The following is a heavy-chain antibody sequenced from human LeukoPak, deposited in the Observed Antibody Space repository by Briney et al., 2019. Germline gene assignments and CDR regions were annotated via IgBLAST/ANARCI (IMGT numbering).Heavy chain of an antibody. J-gene: IGHJ4*02. V-gene: IGHV4-38-2*01. CDR3: ARGLFGESYDY. CDR1: GYSISSGYY. CDR2: IYHSGST. D-gene: IGHD3-10*02. Sequence: SETLSLTCAVSGYSISSGYYWGWIRQPPGKGLEWIGSIYHSGSTYYNPSLKSRVTIPVDTSKNQFSLKLSSVTAAGTAVYYCARGLFGESYDYWGQGTLVTVSS.